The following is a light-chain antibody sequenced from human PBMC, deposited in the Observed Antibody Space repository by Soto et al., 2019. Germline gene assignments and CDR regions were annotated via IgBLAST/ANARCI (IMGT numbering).Light chain of an antibody. V-gene: IGKV1-6*01. CDR2: AAS. CDR1: QVITND. Sequence: IQMTQSPSSLSASVGDRLSITCRASQVITNDLGWYQQKPGKAPKLLIYAASSLQSGVPPRFSGSGSGTDFTLAISSLQPEDSATYYCLQDINYPWTFGQGTKVDIK. J-gene: IGKJ1*01. CDR3: LQDINYPWT.